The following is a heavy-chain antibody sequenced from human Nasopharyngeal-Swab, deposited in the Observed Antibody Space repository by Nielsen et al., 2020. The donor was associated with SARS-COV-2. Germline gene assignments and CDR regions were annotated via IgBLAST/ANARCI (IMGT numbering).Heavy chain of an antibody. CDR3: ARLYSGSYFDAFDI. V-gene: IGHV5-51*01. CDR2: IYPGDSDT. D-gene: IGHD1-26*01. J-gene: IGHJ3*02. Sequence: VRQMPGKGLEWMGIIYPGDSDTRYSPSFQGQVTISADKSISTAYLQWSSLKAPDTAMYYCARLYSGSYFDAFDIWGQGTMVTVSS.